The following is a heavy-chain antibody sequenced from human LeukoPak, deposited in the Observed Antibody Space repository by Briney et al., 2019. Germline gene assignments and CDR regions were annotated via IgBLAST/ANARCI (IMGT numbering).Heavy chain of an antibody. D-gene: IGHD1-26*01. Sequence: GESLKISCKGSGYTFTSYWIAWVRQMPGKGLEWMGIIYPGDSDNRNSPSFQGQVTISVDRSISTAYLQWSSLKASDTAMYYCARHGLIGSFDIWGQGTMVTVSS. CDR2: IYPGDSDN. V-gene: IGHV5-51*01. CDR3: ARHGLIGSFDI. CDR1: GYTFTSYW. J-gene: IGHJ3*02.